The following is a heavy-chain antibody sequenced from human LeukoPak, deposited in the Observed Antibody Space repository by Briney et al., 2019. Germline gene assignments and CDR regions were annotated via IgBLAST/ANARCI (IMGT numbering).Heavy chain of an antibody. CDR1: GFTFSSYA. D-gene: IGHD1-26*01. CDR3: ARDVLWGELPGPFDY. V-gene: IGHV3-30*04. J-gene: IGHJ4*02. Sequence: PGGSLRLSCAASGFTFSSYAMHWVRQAPGKGLEWVAVISYDGSNKYYADSVKGRFTISRDNSKNTLYLQMNSLRAEDTAVYYCARDVLWGELPGPFDYWGQGTLVTVSS. CDR2: ISYDGSNK.